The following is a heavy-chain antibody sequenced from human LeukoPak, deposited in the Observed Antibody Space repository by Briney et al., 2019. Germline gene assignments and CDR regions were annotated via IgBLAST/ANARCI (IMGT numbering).Heavy chain of an antibody. CDR2: INHSGST. D-gene: IGHD2-2*01. CDR1: GGSFSGYY. J-gene: IGHJ6*03. CDR3: ARVVRYYYYYMDV. Sequence: PSETLSLTCAVYGGSFSGYYWSWIRQPPGKGLEWTGEINHSGSTNYSPSLKSRVTISVDTSKNQFSLKLSSVTAADTAVYYCARVVRYYYYYMDVWGKGTTVTVSS. V-gene: IGHV4-34*01.